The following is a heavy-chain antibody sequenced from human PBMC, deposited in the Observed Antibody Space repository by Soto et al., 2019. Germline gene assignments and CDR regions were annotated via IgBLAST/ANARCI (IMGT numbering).Heavy chain of an antibody. CDR2: IHHTGST. V-gene: IGHV4-59*01. Sequence: SETLSLTCTVSGGFISSYYWSWIRQSPGKGLELIGYIHHTGSTNYNPSLKSRVTMSLDTSRNQFSLKLYPVTTADTAVYYCARSIDSSGFYFSNCWGQGTLVTVSS. CDR3: ARSIDSSGFYFSNC. J-gene: IGHJ4*02. D-gene: IGHD3-22*01. CDR1: GGFISSYY.